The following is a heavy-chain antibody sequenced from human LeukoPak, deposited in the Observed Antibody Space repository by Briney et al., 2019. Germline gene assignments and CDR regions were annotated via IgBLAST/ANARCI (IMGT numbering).Heavy chain of an antibody. D-gene: IGHD4-17*01. Sequence: PGGSLRLSCVASGFTFDDYAMHWVRQAPGKGLEWVSGISWNSGSIGYADSVKGRFTISRDNAKNSLYLQMNSLRAGDTALYYCAKGGPTVTTVPDYWGQGTLVTVSS. CDR2: ISWNSGSI. J-gene: IGHJ4*02. CDR3: AKGGPTVTTVPDY. V-gene: IGHV3-9*01. CDR1: GFTFDDYA.